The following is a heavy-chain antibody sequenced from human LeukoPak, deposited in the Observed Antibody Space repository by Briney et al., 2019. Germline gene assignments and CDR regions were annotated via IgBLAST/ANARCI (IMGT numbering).Heavy chain of an antibody. CDR2: ITAYNGKT. CDR3: ARDSDCSGGSCHFDY. V-gene: IGHV1-18*01. CDR1: GYTFSSYG. Sequence: ASVKVSCKASGYTFSSYGISWVRQAPGQGLEWMGWITAYNGKTNYAQKLQGRVTMTTDTSTSTAHMELRSLRSDDTAVYYCARDSDCSGGSCHFDYWGQGTLVTVSS. J-gene: IGHJ4*02. D-gene: IGHD2-15*01.